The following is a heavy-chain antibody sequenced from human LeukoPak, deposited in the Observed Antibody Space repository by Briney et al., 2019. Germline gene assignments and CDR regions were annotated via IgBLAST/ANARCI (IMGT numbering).Heavy chain of an antibody. CDR3: ARTPTKNYWYFDL. V-gene: IGHV4-61*02. D-gene: IGHD5-24*01. CDR2: IYISGNT. J-gene: IGHJ2*01. CDR1: GDSISGGAFY. Sequence: KPSQTLSLTCTVSGDSISGGAFYWSWIRQPAGKGLEWMGRIYISGNTNYSPSLESRVTISVDTSKNQFSLKLSSVTAADTAVYYCARTPTKNYWYFDLWGRGTLVTVSS.